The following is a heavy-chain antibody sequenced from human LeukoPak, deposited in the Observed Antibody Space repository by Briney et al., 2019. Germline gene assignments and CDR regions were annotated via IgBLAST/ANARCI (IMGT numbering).Heavy chain of an antibody. J-gene: IGHJ4*02. CDR3: ARGPSYYYDSSGYFFDY. D-gene: IGHD3-22*01. CDR2: INPNSGGT. V-gene: IGHV1-2*02. Sequence: ASVKVSCMASGYTFTGYYMHWVRQAPGQGLEWMGWINPNSGGTNYAQKFQGRVTMTRDTSISTAYMELSRLRSDDTAVYYCARGPSYYYDSSGYFFDYWGQGTLVTVSS. CDR1: GYTFTGYY.